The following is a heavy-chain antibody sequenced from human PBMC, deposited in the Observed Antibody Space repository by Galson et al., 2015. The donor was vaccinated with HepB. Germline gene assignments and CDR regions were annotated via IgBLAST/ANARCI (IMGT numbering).Heavy chain of an antibody. Sequence: SLRLSCAASGFTFSDYYMSWFRQAPGKGLEWVSYISSSSSYTNYADSVKGRFTISRDNAKNSLYLQMNSLRAEDTAVYYCAPLGADYGDYPLGQGTLVTVSS. CDR1: GFTFSDYY. V-gene: IGHV3-11*06. J-gene: IGHJ5*02. CDR2: ISSSSSYT. D-gene: IGHD4-17*01. CDR3: APLGADYGDYP.